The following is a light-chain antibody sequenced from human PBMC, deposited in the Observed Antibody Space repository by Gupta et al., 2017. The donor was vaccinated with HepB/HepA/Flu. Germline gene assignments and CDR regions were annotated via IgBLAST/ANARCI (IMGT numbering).Light chain of an antibody. Sequence: EIVMTQSPATLSVSPGERVTLPCRASQTVTSNLAWYQRRPGQAPRVLIYGASTRATGIPARFSGSGSGTEFTLTISSLQSEDFAVYYCQQYIDWPLVTFGGGTKVDIK. CDR3: QQYIDWPLVT. V-gene: IGKV3-15*01. CDR1: QTVTSN. J-gene: IGKJ4*01. CDR2: GAS.